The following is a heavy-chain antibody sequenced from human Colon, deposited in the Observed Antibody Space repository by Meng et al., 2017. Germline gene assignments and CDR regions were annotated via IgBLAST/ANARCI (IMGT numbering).Heavy chain of an antibody. V-gene: IGHV4-39*01. CDR1: GGSIGSNSYH. J-gene: IGHJ5*01. CDR2: IDYSGTT. CDR3: SRRINTAGGWFDS. D-gene: IGHD5-18*01. Sequence: QLQLQESGPGLVKPSETLPLTCTVSGGSIGSNSYHWGWIRQPPGKGLEWVGTIDYSGTTYSNSSLKSRVTISLDTSRNQFSLKLTSVTAADTAVYYCSRRINTAGGWFDSWGQGTLVTVSS.